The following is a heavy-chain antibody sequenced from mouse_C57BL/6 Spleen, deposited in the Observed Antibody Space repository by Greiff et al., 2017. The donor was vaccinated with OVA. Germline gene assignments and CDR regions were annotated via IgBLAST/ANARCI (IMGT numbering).Heavy chain of an antibody. CDR1: GFTFSSYG. CDR2: ISSGGSYT. CDR3: ARQGDYSNYHWYFDV. V-gene: IGHV5-6*01. D-gene: IGHD2-5*01. J-gene: IGHJ1*03. Sequence: DVQLVESGGDLVKPGGSLKLSCAASGFTFSSYGMSWVRQTPDKRLEWVATISSGGSYTYYPDSVKGRFTISRDNAKNTLYLQMSSLKSEDTAMYYCARQGDYSNYHWYFDVWGTGTTVTVSS.